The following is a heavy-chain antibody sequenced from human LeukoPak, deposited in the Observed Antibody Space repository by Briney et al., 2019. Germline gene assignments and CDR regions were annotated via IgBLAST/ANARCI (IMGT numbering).Heavy chain of an antibody. CDR3: ASIAADAPSYYYYYMDL. J-gene: IGHJ6*03. CDR1: GYTFTSYG. V-gene: IGHV1-18*01. Sequence: SSGKVSCKASGYTFTSYGISWVRQAPGQGLEWMGWISAYNGNTNYAQKLQGRVTMTTDTSTSTAYMELRSLRSDDTAVYYCASIAADAPSYYYYYMDLWGIGTTVTVSS. D-gene: IGHD6-13*01. CDR2: ISAYNGNT.